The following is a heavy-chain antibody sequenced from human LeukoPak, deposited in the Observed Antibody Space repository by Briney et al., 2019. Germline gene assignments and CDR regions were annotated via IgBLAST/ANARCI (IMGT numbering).Heavy chain of an antibody. CDR1: GVSFSGYY. CDR3: ARARSTVTKFYYYYYGMDV. Sequence: SETLSLTCAVYGVSFSGYYWSWIRQPPGKGLEWIGEINHSGSTNYNPSLKSRVTISVDTSKNQFSLKLSSVTAADTAVYYCARARSTVTKFYYYYYGMDVWGQRTTVTVSS. J-gene: IGHJ6*02. D-gene: IGHD4-17*01. V-gene: IGHV4-34*01. CDR2: INHSGST.